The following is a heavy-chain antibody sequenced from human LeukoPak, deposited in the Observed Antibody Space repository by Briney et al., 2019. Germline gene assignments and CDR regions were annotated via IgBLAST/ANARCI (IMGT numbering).Heavy chain of an antibody. CDR2: IIPILGIA. V-gene: IGHV1-69*02. Sequence: ASVKVSCKASGGTFSSYTISWVRQAPGQGLEWMGRIIPILGIANYAQKFQGRVTITADKSTSTAYMELSSLRSEDTAVYYCARGRYCGGDCCYIMDYWGQGTLVTVSS. J-gene: IGHJ4*02. D-gene: IGHD2-21*01. CDR3: ARGRYCGGDCCYIMDY. CDR1: GGTFSSYT.